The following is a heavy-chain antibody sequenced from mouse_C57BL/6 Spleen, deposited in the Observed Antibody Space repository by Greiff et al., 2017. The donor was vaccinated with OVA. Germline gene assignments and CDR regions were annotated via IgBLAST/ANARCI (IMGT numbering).Heavy chain of an antibody. CDR1: GFTFSDYG. CDR3: PRPTMVTTGWFAY. D-gene: IGHD2-9*01. V-gene: IGHV5-17*01. Sequence: EVHLVESGGGLVKPGGSLKLSCAASGFTFSDYGMHWVRQAPEKGLEWVAYISSGSSTIYYADTVKGRFTISRDNAKNTLFLQMTSLRSEDTAMYYCPRPTMVTTGWFAYWGQGTLVTVSA. J-gene: IGHJ3*01. CDR2: ISSGSSTI.